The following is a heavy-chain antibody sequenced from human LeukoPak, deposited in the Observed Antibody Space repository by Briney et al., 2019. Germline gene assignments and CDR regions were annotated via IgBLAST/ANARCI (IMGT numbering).Heavy chain of an antibody. CDR1: GFTVSSNY. CDR3: ARGIGSQLRSGWFDP. D-gene: IGHD3-3*01. CDR2: IYSGGNT. V-gene: IGHV3-66*01. J-gene: IGHJ5*02. Sequence: GGSLRLSCAASGFTVSSNYMSWVRQAPGKGLEWVSVIYSGGNTYYADSVGGRFTMSRDNSKNTLYLQMNSLRAEDTAVYYCARGIGSQLRSGWFDPWGQGTLVTVSS.